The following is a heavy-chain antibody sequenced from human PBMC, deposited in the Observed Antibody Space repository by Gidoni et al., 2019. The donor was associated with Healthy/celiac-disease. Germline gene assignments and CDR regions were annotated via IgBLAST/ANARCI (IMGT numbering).Heavy chain of an antibody. D-gene: IGHD1-1*01. CDR2: ISWNSGSI. CDR1: GFTFDDYA. Sequence: EVQLVESGGGLVQPGRSLRLSCAASGFTFDDYAMHWVRQAPGKGLEWVSGISWNSGSIGYADSVKGRFTISRDNAKNSLYLQMNSLRAEDTALYYCAKGLVRREPWAFDIWGQGTMVTVSS. J-gene: IGHJ3*02. CDR3: AKGLVRREPWAFDI. V-gene: IGHV3-9*01.